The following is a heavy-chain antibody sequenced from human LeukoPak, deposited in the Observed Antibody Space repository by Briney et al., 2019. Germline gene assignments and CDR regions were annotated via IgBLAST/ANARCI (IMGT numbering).Heavy chain of an antibody. CDR2: IYSGGST. Sequence: GGSLRLSCAASGFTVSSNYMSWVRQAPGKGLDWVSVIYSGGSTYYADSVKGRFTISRDNSKNTLYLQMNSLRAEDTAVYYCARVEGSSGYYPYYFDYWGQGTLVTVSS. CDR1: GFTVSSNY. CDR3: ARVEGSSGYYPYYFDY. J-gene: IGHJ4*02. V-gene: IGHV3-53*01. D-gene: IGHD3-22*01.